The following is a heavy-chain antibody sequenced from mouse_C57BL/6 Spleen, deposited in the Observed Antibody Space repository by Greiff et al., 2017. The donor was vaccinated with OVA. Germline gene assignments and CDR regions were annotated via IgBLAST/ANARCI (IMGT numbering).Heavy chain of an antibody. CDR2: ISYDGSN. CDR3: ARGGDYDDGPGFAY. D-gene: IGHD2-4*01. J-gene: IGHJ3*01. V-gene: IGHV3-6*01. CDR1: GYSITSGYY. Sequence: EVKLVESGPGLVKPSQSLSLTCSVTGYSITSGYYWNWIRQFPGNKLEWMGYISYDGSNNYNPSLKNRISITRDTSKNQFFLKLNSVTTEDTATYYCARGGDYDDGPGFAYWGQGTLVTVSA.